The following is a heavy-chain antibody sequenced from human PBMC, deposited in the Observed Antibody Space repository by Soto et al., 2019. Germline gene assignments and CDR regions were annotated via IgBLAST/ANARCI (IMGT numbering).Heavy chain of an antibody. J-gene: IGHJ3*02. D-gene: IGHD2-21*02. CDR3: VSSRTAVFGDALDI. V-gene: IGHV4-34*03. CDR1: GVPFNSYF. CDR2: ATPYGRS. Sequence: SETLSLTCAVYGVPFNSYFWNWVRQPPGKGLEWIGKATPYGRSYYNPSLKSRVTMSIDTSKNQFSLNLSSVTAADTAVYYCVSSRTAVFGDALDIWALGTMVT.